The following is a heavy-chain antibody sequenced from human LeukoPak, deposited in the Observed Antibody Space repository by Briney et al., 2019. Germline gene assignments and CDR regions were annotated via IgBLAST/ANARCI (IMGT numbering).Heavy chain of an antibody. CDR3: ARKFRYYDSSGYYVDY. D-gene: IGHD3-22*01. Sequence: NPSETLSLTCTVSGGSISSGDYYWGWIRQPPGKGLEWIGYIYYSGSTYCNPSLKSRITMSVDSSKNQFSLNLSSVTAADTAVYYCARKFRYYDSSGYYVDYWGQGTLVTVSS. V-gene: IGHV4-30-4*01. CDR1: GGSISSGDYY. CDR2: IYYSGST. J-gene: IGHJ4*02.